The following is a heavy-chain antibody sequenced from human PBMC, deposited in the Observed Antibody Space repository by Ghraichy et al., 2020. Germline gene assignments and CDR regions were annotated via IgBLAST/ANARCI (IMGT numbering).Heavy chain of an antibody. V-gene: IGHV3-7*03. D-gene: IGHD1-26*01. J-gene: IGHJ4*02. Sequence: GGSRRLSCAASGFTFGSYWMGWVRQAPGKGLEWVANIKEDRSENHYVDSVKGRFTISRDNAENSLYLQMNSLRVEDTAVYYCARGSYPFNYWGQGTLVTVSS. CDR1: GFTFGSYW. CDR2: IKEDRSEN. CDR3: ARGSYPFNY.